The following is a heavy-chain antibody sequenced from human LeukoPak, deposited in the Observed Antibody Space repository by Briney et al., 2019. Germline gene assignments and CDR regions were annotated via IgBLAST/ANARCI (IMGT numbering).Heavy chain of an antibody. CDR2: ISSNGGST. V-gene: IGHV3-64D*06. D-gene: IGHD6-13*01. J-gene: IGHJ4*02. CDR1: GFTFSTYA. Sequence: EGSLRLSCSASGFTFSTYAMHWVRQAPGKGLEYVSAISSNGGSTYYADSVKGRFTISRDNSKNTLYLQMSSLRAEDTAVYYCVNGDQSSWYRTLLYWGQGTLVTVSS. CDR3: VNGDQSSWYRTLLY.